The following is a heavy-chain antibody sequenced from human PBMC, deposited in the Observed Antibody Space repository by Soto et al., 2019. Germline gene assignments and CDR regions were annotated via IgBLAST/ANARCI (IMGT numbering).Heavy chain of an antibody. J-gene: IGHJ3*02. CDR1: GFTFTSSA. Sequence: GASVKVSCKASGFTFTSSAVQWVRQARGQRLEWIGWIVAGSGNTNYAQKFQERVTITRDMSTSTAYMELSSLRSEDTAVYYCAAPQGAHDAFDIWGQGTMVTVSS. CDR3: AAPQGAHDAFDI. CDR2: IVAGSGNT. V-gene: IGHV1-58*01.